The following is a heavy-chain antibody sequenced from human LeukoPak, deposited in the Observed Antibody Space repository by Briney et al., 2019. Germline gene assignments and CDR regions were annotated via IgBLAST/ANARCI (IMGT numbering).Heavy chain of an antibody. CDR2: ISYDGSNK. CDR1: GFTFSSYG. J-gene: IGHJ6*03. CDR3: ANGYCTNGVCYPYYYYYMDV. Sequence: GGSLRLSCAASGFTFSSYGMHWVRQAPGKGLEGVAVISYDGSNKYYADSVKGRFTISRDNSKNTLYLQMNSLRAEDTAVYYCANGYCTNGVCYPYYYYYMDVWGKGTTVTVSS. V-gene: IGHV3-30*18. D-gene: IGHD2-8*01.